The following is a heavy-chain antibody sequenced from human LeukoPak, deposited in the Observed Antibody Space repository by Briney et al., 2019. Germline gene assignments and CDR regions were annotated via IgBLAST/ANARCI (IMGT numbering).Heavy chain of an antibody. J-gene: IGHJ4*02. V-gene: IGHV3-21*01. D-gene: IGHD1-14*01. Sequence: GGSLRLSCAASGFTFSSYSMNWVRQAPGKGLEWVSSISSSSSYIYYADSVKGRFTISRDNAKNSLYLQMNSLRDEDTAVYYCARARGSNRFYFDYWGQGTLVTVSS. CDR2: ISSSSSYI. CDR1: GFTFSSYS. CDR3: ARARGSNRFYFDY.